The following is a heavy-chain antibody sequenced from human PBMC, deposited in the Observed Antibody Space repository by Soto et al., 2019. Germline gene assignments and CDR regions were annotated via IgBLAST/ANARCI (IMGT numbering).Heavy chain of an antibody. CDR2: IWYDGSNK. CDR1: GFTFSSYG. D-gene: IGHD6-19*01. CDR3: ARTGYSSGWSWYFFDY. V-gene: IGHV3-33*01. J-gene: IGHJ4*02. Sequence: QVQLVESGGGVVQPGRSLRLSCAASGFTFSSYGMHWVRQAPGKGLEGGAVIWYDGSNKYYADSVKGRFTISRDNSKNTLYLQMNSLRAEDTAVYYCARTGYSSGWSWYFFDYWGQGTLVTVSS.